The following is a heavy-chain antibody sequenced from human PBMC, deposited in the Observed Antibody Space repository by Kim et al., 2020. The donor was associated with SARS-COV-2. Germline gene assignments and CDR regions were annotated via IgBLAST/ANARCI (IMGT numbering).Heavy chain of an antibody. J-gene: IGHJ4*02. V-gene: IGHV3-30*02. Sequence: VKGRFTISRDNAKNRLDLQRNSLRAEDTAVYYCAKSLGYYGSGTDSYCDYWGQGTLVTVSS. D-gene: IGHD3-10*01. CDR3: AKSLGYYGSGTDSYCDY.